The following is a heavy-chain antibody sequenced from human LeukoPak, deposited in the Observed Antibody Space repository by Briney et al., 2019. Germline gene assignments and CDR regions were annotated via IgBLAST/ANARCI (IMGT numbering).Heavy chain of an antibody. V-gene: IGHV1-2*02. J-gene: IGHJ4*02. CDR2: INPNSGDT. Sequence: GASVKVSFKASGYTFTGYYMHWVRQAPGQGLEWMGWINPNSGDTNYAQKFQGRVIMTRDTSISTAYMELSGLRSDDTAVYYCAREISSGWSDYWGQGTLVTVSS. D-gene: IGHD6-19*01. CDR1: GYTFTGYY. CDR3: AREISSGWSDY.